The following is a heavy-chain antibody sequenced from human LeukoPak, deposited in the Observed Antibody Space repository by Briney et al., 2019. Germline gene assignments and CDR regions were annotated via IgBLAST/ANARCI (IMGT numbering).Heavy chain of an antibody. CDR3: ARVAVYYDSSGYYDH. J-gene: IGHJ4*02. Sequence: ASVKVSCKASGYTFTSYGISWVRQAPGQGLEWMGWISAYNGNTNYAQKLQGRVTMTTDTSTSTAYMELRSLRSDDTAVYYCARVAVYYDSSGYYDHWGQGTLVTVSS. CDR1: GYTFTSYG. D-gene: IGHD3-22*01. V-gene: IGHV1-18*01. CDR2: ISAYNGNT.